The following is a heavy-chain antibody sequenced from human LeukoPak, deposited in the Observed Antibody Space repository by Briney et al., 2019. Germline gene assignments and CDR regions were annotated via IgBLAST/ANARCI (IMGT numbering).Heavy chain of an antibody. CDR3: ARGQILVAAFDI. D-gene: IGHD2-15*01. CDR1: GYTFTSYD. J-gene: IGHJ3*02. V-gene: IGHV1-8*03. CDR2: MNPNSGNT. Sequence: GASVKVSCKASGYTFTSYDINWVRQATGQGLEWMGWMNPNSGNTGYAQKFQGRVTITRNTSISTAYMELSSLRFEDTAVYYCARGQILVAAFDIWGQGTMVTISS.